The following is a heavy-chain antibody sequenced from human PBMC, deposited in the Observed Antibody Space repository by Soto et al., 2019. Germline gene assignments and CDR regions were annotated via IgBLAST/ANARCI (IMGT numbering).Heavy chain of an antibody. Sequence: GGSLRLSCAASGFTFSSYSMNWVRQAPGKGLEWVSSISSSSSYIYYADSVKGRFTISRDSAKNSLYLQMNSLRAEDTAVYYCARDNYDFWSGYYDVWGQGTTVTVSS. V-gene: IGHV3-21*01. CDR3: ARDNYDFWSGYYDV. CDR2: ISSSSSYI. D-gene: IGHD3-3*01. J-gene: IGHJ6*02. CDR1: GFTFSSYS.